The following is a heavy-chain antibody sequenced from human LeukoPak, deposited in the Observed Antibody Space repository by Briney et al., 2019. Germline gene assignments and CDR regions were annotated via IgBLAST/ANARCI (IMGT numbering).Heavy chain of an antibody. D-gene: IGHD6-6*01. CDR3: ASQSEYSSSSDY. V-gene: IGHV4-30-2*01. CDR2: IYHSGST. CDR1: GGSISCGDYY. Sequence: SETLSLTCTVSGGSISCGDYYWSWIRQPPGKGLEWIGYIYHSGSTYYNPSLKSRVTISVDRSKNQFSLKLSSVTAADTAVYYCASQSEYSSSSDYWGQGTLVTVSS. J-gene: IGHJ4*02.